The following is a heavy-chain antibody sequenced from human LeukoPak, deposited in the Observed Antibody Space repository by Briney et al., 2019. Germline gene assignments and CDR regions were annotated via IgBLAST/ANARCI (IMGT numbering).Heavy chain of an antibody. CDR2: IYYSGST. Sequence: SETLSLTCTVSGGSISSSSYYWGWIRQPPGKGLEWIGSIYYSGSTYYNPSLKSRVTISVDTSKNQFSLKLSSVTAADTAVYYCAGGTYSSSWYVWFDPWGQGTLVTVSS. D-gene: IGHD6-13*01. CDR1: GGSISSSSYY. CDR3: AGGTYSSSWYVWFDP. J-gene: IGHJ5*02. V-gene: IGHV4-39*01.